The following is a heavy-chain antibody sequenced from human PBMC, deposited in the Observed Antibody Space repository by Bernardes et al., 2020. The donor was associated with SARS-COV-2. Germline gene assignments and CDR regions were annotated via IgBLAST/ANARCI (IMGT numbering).Heavy chain of an antibody. V-gene: IGHV3-7*01. CDR1: GFTFSSYW. CDR2: IKQDGSEK. J-gene: IGHJ3*02. CDR3: ARDRRGYSYGRSPHDAFDI. D-gene: IGHD5-18*01. Sequence: GGSLRLSCAASGFTFSSYWMSWVRQAPGKGLEWVANIKQDGSEKYYVDSVKGRFTISRDNAKNSLYLQMNSLRAEDTAVYYCARDRRGYSYGRSPHDAFDIWGQGTMVTVSS.